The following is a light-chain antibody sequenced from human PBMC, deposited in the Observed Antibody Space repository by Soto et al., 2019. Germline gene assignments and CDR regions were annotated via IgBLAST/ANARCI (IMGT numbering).Light chain of an antibody. CDR2: DAS. CDR1: QDINTY. CDR3: QHRYNWPLT. V-gene: IGKV3-11*01. Sequence: EVVLTQSPATLSLSPGEKATLSCRASQDINTYLGWYQQKPGQPPRLLIYDASNMASRIPARFSGSGSGTYFTLTINRLEPEDFASYYCQHRYNWPLTFGAGTKVEIK. J-gene: IGKJ4*01.